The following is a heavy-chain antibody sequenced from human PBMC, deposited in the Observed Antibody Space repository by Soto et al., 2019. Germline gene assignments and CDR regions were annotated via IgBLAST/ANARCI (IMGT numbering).Heavy chain of an antibody. CDR1: GGSISTVGHY. CDR3: ARTTGTLRSRNCDY. J-gene: IGHJ4*02. Sequence: SETLSLTCSVSGGSISTVGHYWTWIRQPPGKGLEWIGSIYHTGSTYYSKSLRSRLTMSVDTSKSQFSLRLSSVTAADTAVYYCARTTGTLRSRNCDYWGQGSLVTVSS. CDR2: IYHTGST. V-gene: IGHV4-31*03. D-gene: IGHD1-1*01.